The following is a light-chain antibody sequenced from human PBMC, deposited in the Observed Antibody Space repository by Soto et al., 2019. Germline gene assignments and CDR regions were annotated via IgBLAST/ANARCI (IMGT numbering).Light chain of an antibody. J-gene: IGKJ1*01. CDR2: DAS. CDR3: QQYKGYSS. CDR1: QSISSW. V-gene: IGKV1-5*01. Sequence: DIQMTQSPSTLSASVGDRVTITCRASQSISSWVAWYQQQPGKAPKLLIYDASSLESGVPSRFSGSGSGTEFTLTISSLQPDDFATYYCQQYKGYSSFSQGTKVEIK.